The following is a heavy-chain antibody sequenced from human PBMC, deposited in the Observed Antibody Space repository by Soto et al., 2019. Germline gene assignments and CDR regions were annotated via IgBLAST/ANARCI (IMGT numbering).Heavy chain of an antibody. CDR2: IYYSGST. Sequence: SETLSLTCIVSGGSISSSSYYWGWIRQPPGKGLEWIGSIYYSGSTYYNPSLKSRVTISVDTSKNQFSLKLNSLTDADTAVYFCARVPSPFDYYYAMDVWGQGTTVTVSS. J-gene: IGHJ6*02. D-gene: IGHD3-16*01. CDR1: GGSISSSSYY. V-gene: IGHV4-39*01. CDR3: ARVPSPFDYYYAMDV.